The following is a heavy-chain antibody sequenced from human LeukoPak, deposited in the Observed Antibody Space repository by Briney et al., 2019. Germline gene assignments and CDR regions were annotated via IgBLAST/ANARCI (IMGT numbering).Heavy chain of an antibody. CDR3: ARVDYGDSGWIFDY. CDR2: INHSGST. CDR1: GGSFSGYY. D-gene: IGHD4-17*01. V-gene: IGHV4-34*01. J-gene: IGHJ4*02. Sequence: SETLSLTCAVYGGSFSGYYWSWIRQPPGKGLEWIGEINHSGSTNYNPSLKSRVTISVDTSKNQFSLKLSSVTAADTAVYYCARVDYGDSGWIFDYWGQGTLVTVSS.